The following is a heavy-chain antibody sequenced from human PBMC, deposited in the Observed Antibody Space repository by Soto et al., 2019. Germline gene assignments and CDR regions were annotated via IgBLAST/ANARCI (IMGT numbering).Heavy chain of an antibody. D-gene: IGHD4-17*01. CDR3: AREVYGGYPKY. J-gene: IGHJ4*02. CDR1: GFTLSAYA. V-gene: IGHV3-30-3*01. CDR2: ISYDGSNK. Sequence: QVQLVESGGGVVQRGGSLRLSCVASGFTLSAYAMHWVRQAPGKGLEWVAVISYDGSNKYYADSVKGRFTISRDNSKNTPYLQMNSLRTEDTSVYYCAREVYGGYPKYWGQGTLVTVSS.